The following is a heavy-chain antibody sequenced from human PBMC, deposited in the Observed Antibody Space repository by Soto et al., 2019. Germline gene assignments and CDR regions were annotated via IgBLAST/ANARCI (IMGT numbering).Heavy chain of an antibody. CDR3: ARGHGVIIGAMDV. V-gene: IGHV1-18*01. CDR2: IRAYNIDT. CDR1: CYSFETYA. J-gene: IGHJ6*02. Sequence: SVKVSCKSSCYSFETYAMSWVRQAPGQGLEWMGWIRAYNIDTYYAQKFQDRVTMTTDTSTGTAYMELRSLRSDDTAVYYCARGHGVIIGAMDVWGQGTTVTVYS. D-gene: IGHD3-3*01.